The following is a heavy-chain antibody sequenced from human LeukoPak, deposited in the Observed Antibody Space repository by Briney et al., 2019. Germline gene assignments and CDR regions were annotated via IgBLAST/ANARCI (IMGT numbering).Heavy chain of an antibody. CDR2: IKEDGSDK. CDR1: GFTFSNYW. D-gene: IGHD5-24*01. J-gene: IGHJ4*02. Sequence: GGSLRLSCAASGFTFSNYWMSWVRQAPGKGLEWVADIKEDGSDKYYVDSVKGRFTISRDNAKNSQYLQMNSLRAEDAAVYYCARDTGYNTFDYWGQGTLVTVSS. V-gene: IGHV3-7*05. CDR3: ARDTGYNTFDY.